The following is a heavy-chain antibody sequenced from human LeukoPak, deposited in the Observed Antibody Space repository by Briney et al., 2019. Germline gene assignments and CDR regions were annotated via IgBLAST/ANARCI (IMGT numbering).Heavy chain of an antibody. J-gene: IGHJ1*01. Sequence: SETLSLTCTVSGGSITSSPHYWGWIRQPPGKGLEWIASIYYTGSTYYNPSLRSRVTISVDTSKNQFSLKLSSVTAADTAVYYRARGIQGIAVAALYFQHWGQGTLVTVSS. V-gene: IGHV4-39*07. CDR1: GGSITSSPHY. CDR3: ARGIQGIAVAALYFQH. D-gene: IGHD6-19*01. CDR2: IYYTGST.